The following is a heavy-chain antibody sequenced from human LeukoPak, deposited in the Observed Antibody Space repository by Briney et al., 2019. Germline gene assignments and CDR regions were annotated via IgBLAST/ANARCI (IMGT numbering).Heavy chain of an antibody. CDR3: AKGRKWELPFDY. Sequence: GGSLRLSCAASGFTFSSYAMSWVRQAPGKGLEWVSAIRGSGGKTYYADSVKGRFTISRDNSKNTLYLQMNSLRAEDTAVYYCAKGRKWELPFDYWGQGTLVTVSS. V-gene: IGHV3-23*01. D-gene: IGHD1-26*01. CDR2: IRGSGGKT. J-gene: IGHJ4*02. CDR1: GFTFSSYA.